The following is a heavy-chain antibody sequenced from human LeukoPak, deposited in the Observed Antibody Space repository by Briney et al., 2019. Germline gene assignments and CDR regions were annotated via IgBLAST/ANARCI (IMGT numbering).Heavy chain of an antibody. Sequence: GGSLRLSCVASGFDVSSNYMSWVRQAPGKGLDWVSLLYRDGTTYYADSVKGRFTISRDNSKNTLYLQMNSLRAEDTAVYYCAKDQSWSGSYFYDYWGQGTLVTVSP. CDR3: AKDQSWSGSYFYDY. V-gene: IGHV3-53*01. CDR2: LYRDGTT. D-gene: IGHD3-3*01. CDR1: GFDVSSNY. J-gene: IGHJ4*02.